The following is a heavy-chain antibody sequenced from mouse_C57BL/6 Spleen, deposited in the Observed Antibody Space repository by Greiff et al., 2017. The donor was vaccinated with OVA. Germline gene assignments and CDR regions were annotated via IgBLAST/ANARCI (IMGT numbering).Heavy chain of an antibody. CDR3: ATGDRNFDY. J-gene: IGHJ2*01. CDR2: INPNNGGT. Sequence: EVQLQQSGPELVKPGASVKISCKASGYTFTDYYMNWVKQSHGKSLEWIGDINPNNGGTSYNQKFKGKATLTVDKSSSPAYMSLLSLTSEDSAVYYCATGDRNFDYWGQGTTLTVSS. D-gene: IGHD2-13*01. V-gene: IGHV1-26*01. CDR1: GYTFTDYY.